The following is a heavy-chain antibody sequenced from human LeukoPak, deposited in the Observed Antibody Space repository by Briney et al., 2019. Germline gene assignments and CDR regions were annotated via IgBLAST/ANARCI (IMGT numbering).Heavy chain of an antibody. V-gene: IGHV3-9*01. CDR1: GFTFDDYA. J-gene: IGHJ4*02. CDR2: ISWNSGGI. D-gene: IGHD3-22*01. CDR3: AKGQDSSGYYALDY. Sequence: GRSLRLSCAASGFTFDDYAMHWVRQAPGKGLEWVSGISWNSGGIGYADSVKGRFTISRDNAKNSLYLQMNSLRAEDTALYYCAKGQDSSGYYALDYWGQGTLVTVSS.